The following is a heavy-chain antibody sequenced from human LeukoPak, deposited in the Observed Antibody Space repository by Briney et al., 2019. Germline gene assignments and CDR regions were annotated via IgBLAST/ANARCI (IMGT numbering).Heavy chain of an antibody. J-gene: IGHJ4*02. CDR2: IKQDGSAK. CDR3: TTGWDSSGPGHF. V-gene: IGHV3-7*01. Sequence: TGGSLRLSCVVSGFTFTTFWMSWVRQAPGKGLEWVANIKQDGSAKYYVDSVRGRFTISRDNANNSLYLQLNSLRDEDTGVYYCTTGWDSSGPGHFRGQGTLVTVSS. D-gene: IGHD6-19*01. CDR1: GFTFTTFW.